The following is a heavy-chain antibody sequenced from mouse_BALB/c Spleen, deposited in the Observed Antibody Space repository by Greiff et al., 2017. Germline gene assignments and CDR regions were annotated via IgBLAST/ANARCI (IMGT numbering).Heavy chain of an antibody. V-gene: IGHV1-39*01. CDR2: INPYYGST. Sequence: VQLQQTGPELVKPGASVKISCKASGYSFTDYIMLWVKQSHGKSLEWIGNINPYYGSTSYNLKFKGKATLTVDKSSSPAYMQLNSLTSEDSAVYYCAREGDYWGQGTTLTVSS. J-gene: IGHJ2*01. CDR1: GYSFTDYI. CDR3: AREGDY.